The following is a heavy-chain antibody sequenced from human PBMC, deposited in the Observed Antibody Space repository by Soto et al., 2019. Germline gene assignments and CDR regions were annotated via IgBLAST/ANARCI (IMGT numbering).Heavy chain of an antibody. Sequence: EVQLVESGGGLFQPGGSLRLSCAASGFTLRDHWMHWVRQAPGKGLVWLARIINDGSETDYADSVKGRFIISRDNATNTVYLQMNSLKVEDTGIYYCGRDYFGSGNPWGQGTLVTVSS. CDR2: IINDGSET. CDR1: GFTLRDHW. J-gene: IGHJ5*02. D-gene: IGHD3-10*01. CDR3: GRDYFGSGNP. V-gene: IGHV3-74*01.